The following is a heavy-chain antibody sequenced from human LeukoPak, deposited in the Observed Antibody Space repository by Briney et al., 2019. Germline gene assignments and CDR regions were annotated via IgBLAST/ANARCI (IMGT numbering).Heavy chain of an antibody. CDR1: GFTFSSYG. CDR3: TTAYYYGSGSYYNEYYFDY. CDR2: IKSKTDGGTT. D-gene: IGHD3-10*01. Sequence: GGSLTLSCEASGFTFSSYGTSWVRQAPGKGLEWVGRIKSKTDGGTTDYAAPVKGRFTISRDDSKNTLYLQMNSLKTEDTAVYYCTTAYYYGSGSYYNEYYFDYWGQGTLVTVSS. J-gene: IGHJ4*02. V-gene: IGHV3-15*01.